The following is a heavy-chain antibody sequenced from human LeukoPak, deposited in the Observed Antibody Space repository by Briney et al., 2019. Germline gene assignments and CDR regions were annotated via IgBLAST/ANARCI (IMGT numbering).Heavy chain of an antibody. V-gene: IGHV3-21*01. CDR3: ARDGIFYDFWSGYYLFDY. CDR2: ISSSSSYI. CDR1: GFTFSSYS. J-gene: IGHJ4*02. Sequence: GGSLRLSCAASGFTFSSYSMNWVRQAPGKGLECVSSISSSSSYIYYADSVKGRFTISRDNAKNSLYLQMNSLRAEDTAVYYCARDGIFYDFWSGYYLFDYWGQGTLVTVSS. D-gene: IGHD3-3*01.